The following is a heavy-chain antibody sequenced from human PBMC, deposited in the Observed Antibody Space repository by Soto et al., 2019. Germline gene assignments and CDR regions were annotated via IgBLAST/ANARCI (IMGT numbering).Heavy chain of an antibody. CDR2: IYTSGST. CDR1: GGSISSYY. Sequence: SETLSLTCTVSGGSISSYYWGWIRQPAGKGLEWIGRIYTSGSTNYNPSLKSRVTMSVDTSKNQFSLKLSSVTASDTAMYYCARQRCSSTSCHGLYIWGQGTMVTVSS. V-gene: IGHV4-4*07. D-gene: IGHD2-2*01. J-gene: IGHJ3*02. CDR3: ARQRCSSTSCHGLYI.